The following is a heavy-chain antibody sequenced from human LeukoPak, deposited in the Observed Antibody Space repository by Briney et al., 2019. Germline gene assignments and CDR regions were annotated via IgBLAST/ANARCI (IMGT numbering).Heavy chain of an antibody. Sequence: SETLSLTCAVSGDSISRSNWWSWVRQPPGKGPEWIGEIHHSGSTNYNPSLKSRVTISLDKSKNHFSLKMSSVTAADTAVYSCARSVTMVRGGKYYYYMDVWGKGTTVTVSS. CDR2: IHHSGST. D-gene: IGHD3-10*01. J-gene: IGHJ6*03. V-gene: IGHV4-4*02. CDR3: ARSVTMVRGGKYYYYMDV. CDR1: GDSISRSNW.